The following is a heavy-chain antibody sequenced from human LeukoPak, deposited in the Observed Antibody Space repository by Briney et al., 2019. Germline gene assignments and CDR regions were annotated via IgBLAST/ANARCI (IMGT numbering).Heavy chain of an antibody. CDR3: ARWGMGATDY. Sequence: AGGSLRLSCAASGFTFSSYWMWWVRQAPGKGLVWVSRINSDGSSTGHADSVKGRFTISRDNAKNTLYLQMNNLRAEDTAVYYCARWGMGATDYWGQGTLVTVSS. CDR2: INSDGSST. V-gene: IGHV3-74*01. D-gene: IGHD1-26*01. J-gene: IGHJ4*02. CDR1: GFTFSSYW.